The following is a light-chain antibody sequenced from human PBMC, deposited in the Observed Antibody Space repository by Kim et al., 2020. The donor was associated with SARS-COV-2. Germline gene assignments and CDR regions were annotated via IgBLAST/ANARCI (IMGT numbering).Light chain of an antibody. J-gene: IGKJ2*01. V-gene: IGKV1-6*01. Sequence: SASIGDRVTIACPASQDIRNDLGWYQQKPGKAPELLIYAASSLQSGVPSRFAGSGSGTDFTLTISSLQPEDFATYYCLQDYNYPYTFGQGTKLEI. CDR3: LQDYNYPYT. CDR2: AAS. CDR1: QDIRND.